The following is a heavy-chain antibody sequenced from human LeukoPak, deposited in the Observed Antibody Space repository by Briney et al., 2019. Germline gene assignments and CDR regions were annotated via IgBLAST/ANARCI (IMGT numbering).Heavy chain of an antibody. J-gene: IGHJ4*02. CDR1: GVTFRSSYRFTFIDYW. V-gene: IGHV3-7*01. Sequence: GGSLRLSCIASGVTFRSSYRFTFIDYWMSWVRQAPGKGLEWVANIKQDGSEKYYLDSVKGRFTISRDNAKNSLYLQMNSLRAEDTAVYYCATWDFWSGYRFESWGQGTLVTVSS. CDR3: ATWDFWSGYRFES. CDR2: IKQDGSEK. D-gene: IGHD3-3*01.